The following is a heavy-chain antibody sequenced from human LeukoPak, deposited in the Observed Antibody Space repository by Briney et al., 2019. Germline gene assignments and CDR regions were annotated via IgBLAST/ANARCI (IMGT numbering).Heavy chain of an antibody. J-gene: IGHJ4*02. CDR2: IGTAGDP. CDR1: GFTFSSYD. Sequence: PGESLRLSCAASGFTFSSYDMHWVRQATGKGLEWVSAIGTAGDPYYPGSVKGRFTISRENAKNSLYLQMNSLRAGDTAVYYCARAVGTAMAHTYYFDYWGQGTLVTVSS. D-gene: IGHD5-18*01. CDR3: ARAVGTAMAHTYYFDY. V-gene: IGHV3-13*05.